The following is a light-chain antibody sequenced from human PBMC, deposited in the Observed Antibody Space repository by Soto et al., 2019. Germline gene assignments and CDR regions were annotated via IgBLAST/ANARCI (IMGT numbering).Light chain of an antibody. CDR2: KNN. Sequence: QFVLTQPPSASGTPGQRVTISFSGSSSNIGTDDVFWYLQFPGTAPKLLIYKNNQRPSGVSDRFSGSKSGTSASLAISGLRSEDEADYYCAAWDATLSGYVFGTGTKVTVL. J-gene: IGLJ1*01. V-gene: IGLV1-47*01. CDR1: SSNIGTDD. CDR3: AAWDATLSGYV.